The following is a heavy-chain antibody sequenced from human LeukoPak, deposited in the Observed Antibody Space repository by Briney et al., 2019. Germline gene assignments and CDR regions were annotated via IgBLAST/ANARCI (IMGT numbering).Heavy chain of an antibody. V-gene: IGHV3-53*01. CDR1: GFTVSSNY. CDR2: IYSGGST. Sequence: GGSLRLSCAASGFTVSSNYMSWVRQAPGKGLQWVSVIYSGGSTYYADSVKGRFTISRDNSKNTLYLQMNSLRAEDTAVYYCARVYRQQLGRAFDIWGQGTMVTVSS. D-gene: IGHD6-13*01. CDR3: ARVYRQQLGRAFDI. J-gene: IGHJ3*02.